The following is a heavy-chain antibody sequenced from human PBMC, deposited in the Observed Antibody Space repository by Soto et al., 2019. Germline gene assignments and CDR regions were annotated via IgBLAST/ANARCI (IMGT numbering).Heavy chain of an antibody. V-gene: IGHV4-4*02. CDR1: SASIITEQR. CDR3: ARSFGWYAIDH. CDR2: IHHSGST. J-gene: IGHJ4*02. D-gene: IGHD6-19*01. Sequence: QLQLQESGPGLVKPSETLSLTCAVSSASIITEQRWTWVRQPPGKGLEWIGEIHHSGSTNNNPSLRCGVTMSVDKSKNQFSLNLNAVTAADTALYYCARSFGWYAIDHWGQGTLVIVSS.